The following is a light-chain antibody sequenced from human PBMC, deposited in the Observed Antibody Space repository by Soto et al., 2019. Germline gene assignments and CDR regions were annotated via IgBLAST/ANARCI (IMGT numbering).Light chain of an antibody. J-gene: IGKJ4*01. CDR3: QQTYNTPLT. CDR1: QSISQW. CDR2: AAS. Sequence: DIQMTQSPSTLSASVGDRVAITCRASQSISQWVAWYQQTPGNAPKLLIYAASGLQSGVPSRFSGSGSGTDFTLTINSLQREDFATYYCQQTYNTPLTFGGGTKVDIK. V-gene: IGKV1-39*01.